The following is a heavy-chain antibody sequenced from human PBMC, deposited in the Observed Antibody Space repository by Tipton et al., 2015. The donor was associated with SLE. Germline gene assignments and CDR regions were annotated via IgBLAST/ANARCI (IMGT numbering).Heavy chain of an antibody. CDR1: RGSFSGSY. J-gene: IGHJ4*02. CDR2: IYYSGIT. D-gene: IGHD2-8*01. V-gene: IGHV4-34*01. CDR3: AKWTRGFDY. Sequence: TLSLTCAVYRGSFSGSYWGFIRLPPGKGLEWIGSIYYSGITQYNPSLKSRVTISVDTSKNQFSLRLNSVSAADTAVYYCAKWTRGFDYWGQGTLVTVSS.